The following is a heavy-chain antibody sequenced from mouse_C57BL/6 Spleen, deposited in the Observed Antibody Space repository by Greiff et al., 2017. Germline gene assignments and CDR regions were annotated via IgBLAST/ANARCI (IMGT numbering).Heavy chain of an antibody. V-gene: IGHV5-6*01. CDR3: ARQGDGAMDY. CDR1: GFTFSSYG. D-gene: IGHD2-3*01. J-gene: IGHJ4*01. CDR2: ISSGGSYT. Sequence: EVMLVESGGDLVKPGGSLKLSCAASGFTFSSYGMSWVRQTPDKRLEWVATISSGGSYTYYPDSVKGRFTISRDNAKNTLYLQMSSLKSEDTAMYYCARQGDGAMDYWGQGTSVTVSS.